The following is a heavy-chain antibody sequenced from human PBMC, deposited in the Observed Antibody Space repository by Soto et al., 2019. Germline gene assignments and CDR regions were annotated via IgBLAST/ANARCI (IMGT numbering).Heavy chain of an antibody. J-gene: IGHJ5*02. CDR2: IKPISDTT. CDR1: GDTFGRFT. Sequence: SVKVSCKASGDTFGRFTINWVRQAPGQGLEWMGGIKPISDTTTYAQRFQGRVTFTADASTSTVYMELGSLRSEDTATYYCARDPSTVNKLIGVWFDPWGQGTLVTVSS. D-gene: IGHD4-4*01. V-gene: IGHV1-69*13. CDR3: ARDPSTVNKLIGVWFDP.